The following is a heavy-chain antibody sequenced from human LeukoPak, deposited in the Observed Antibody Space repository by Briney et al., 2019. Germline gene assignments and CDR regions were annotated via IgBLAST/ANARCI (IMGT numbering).Heavy chain of an antibody. CDR2: INPSGGGT. CDR3: ASNILFASGWSFFDF. CDR1: GYTFTSYH. V-gene: IGHV1-46*01. J-gene: IGHJ4*02. Sequence: GSVKVSCKASGYTFTSYHMHWVRQAPGQGLEWMGIINPSGGGTSYAQKFQGRVTMTRDTSTSTVYMELSSLRSADTVVYYCASNILFASGWSFFDFWGQGTLVTVSS. D-gene: IGHD6-19*01.